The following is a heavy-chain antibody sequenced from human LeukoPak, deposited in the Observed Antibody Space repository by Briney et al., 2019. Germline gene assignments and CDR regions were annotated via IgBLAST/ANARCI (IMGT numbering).Heavy chain of an antibody. J-gene: IGHJ4*02. CDR1: GFTFSRSW. CDR3: AASTDRGYSY. V-gene: IGHV3-7*01. CDR2: INPDGDGM. Sequence: QPGGSLRLSCTASGFTFSRSWMNWIRQAPGKGLEWVANINPDGDGMRFVDSVKGRFTMSRDNAQSSLHLQMNSLRVEDTAFYYCAASTDRGYSYWGQGVLVTVSS. D-gene: IGHD5-12*01.